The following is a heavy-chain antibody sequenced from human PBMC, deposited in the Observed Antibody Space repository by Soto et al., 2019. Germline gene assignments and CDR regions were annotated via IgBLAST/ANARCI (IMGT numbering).Heavy chain of an antibody. J-gene: IGHJ4*02. CDR1: VGSISSYY. Sequence: SETLSLTCTVSVGSISSYYWSWIRQPPGKGLEWIGYIYYSGSTYYNPSLKSRVTISVDTSKNQFSLKLSSVTAADTAVYYCARDQVSEDSSGYYSKSPTGYWGQGTLVTVSS. CDR3: ARDQVSEDSSGYYSKSPTGY. V-gene: IGHV4-30-4*08. D-gene: IGHD3-22*01. CDR2: IYYSGST.